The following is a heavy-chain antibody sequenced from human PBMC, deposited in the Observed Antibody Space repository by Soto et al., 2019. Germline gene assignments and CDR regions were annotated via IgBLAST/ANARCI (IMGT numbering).Heavy chain of an antibody. Sequence: QPGGSLRLSCAASGFTFSSYALHWVRQAPGKGLEYVSAISSDGGSTYYANSVKGRFIISRDNSKNTLYLQMGSLRAEDMAVYYCVRARGGISWSQSWPMDVWGQGTTVTVSS. J-gene: IGHJ6*02. V-gene: IGHV3-64*01. D-gene: IGHD6-13*01. CDR1: GFTFSSYA. CDR2: ISSDGGST. CDR3: VRARGGISWSQSWPMDV.